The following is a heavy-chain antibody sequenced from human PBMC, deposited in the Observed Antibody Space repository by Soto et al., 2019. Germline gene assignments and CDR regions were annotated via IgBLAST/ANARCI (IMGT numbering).Heavy chain of an antibody. Sequence: PGGSLRLSCAASGFIISSNAMNWVRQPPGKGLERVSAISACGSSTYYGDSVKGRFTISRDNSKNTLYLQMSSLRAEDTAIFYCASGCGCWQGYFDYWGQGTLVTVSS. CDR2: ISACGSST. CDR1: GFIISSNA. V-gene: IGHV3-23*01. J-gene: IGHJ4*02. D-gene: IGHD6-19*01. CDR3: ASGCGCWQGYFDY.